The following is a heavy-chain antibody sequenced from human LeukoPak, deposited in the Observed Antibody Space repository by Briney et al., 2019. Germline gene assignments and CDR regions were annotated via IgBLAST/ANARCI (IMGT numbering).Heavy chain of an antibody. CDR1: GFTFDDYA. V-gene: IGHV3-9*01. Sequence: GRSLRLSCAASGFTFDDYAMHWVRQAPGKGLEWVSGISWNSGSIGYADSVKGRFTISRDNAKNSLYLQMNSLRAEDTALYYCAKAKSIVGATAFDYWGQGTLVTVYS. CDR2: ISWNSGSI. J-gene: IGHJ4*02. D-gene: IGHD1-26*01. CDR3: AKAKSIVGATAFDY.